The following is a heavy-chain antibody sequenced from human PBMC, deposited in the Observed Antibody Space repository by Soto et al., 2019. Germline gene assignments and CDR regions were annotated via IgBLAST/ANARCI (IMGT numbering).Heavy chain of an antibody. J-gene: IGHJ6*02. V-gene: IGHV4-39*02. Sequence: SETLSLTCTVSGGSISSSSYYWGWIRQPPGKGLEWIGSIYYSGSTYYNPSLKSRVIISVDTSKNQFSLKLSSVTAADTAVYYCARDSSRGGYYYYGMDVWGQGTTVTVSS. D-gene: IGHD6-13*01. CDR2: IYYSGST. CDR3: ARDSSRGGYYYYGMDV. CDR1: GGSISSSSYY.